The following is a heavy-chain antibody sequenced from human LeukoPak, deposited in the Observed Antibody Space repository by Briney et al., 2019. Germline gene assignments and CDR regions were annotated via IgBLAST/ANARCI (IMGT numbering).Heavy chain of an antibody. CDR1: GGSISSGGYY. J-gene: IGHJ3*02. CDR3: ARETPLRYEARGVMGSFDI. V-gene: IGHV4-31*03. CDR2: IYYSGST. D-gene: IGHD3-10*01. Sequence: SETLSLTCTVSGGSISSGGYYWSWIRQHPGKGLEWIAYIYYSGSTYYNPSLKSRVTISVDTSKNQFSLKLSSVTATDTAVYYCARETPLRYEARGVMGSFDIWGQGTMVTVSS.